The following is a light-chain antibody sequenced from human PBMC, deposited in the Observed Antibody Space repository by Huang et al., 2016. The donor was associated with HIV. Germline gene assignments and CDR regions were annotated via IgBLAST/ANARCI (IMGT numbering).Light chain of an antibody. Sequence: EIVLTQSPATLSLSPGESATLSCRTSQSIFHYLAVYQQRPCQAPRLLIYDASNRATGVSARFSGSGSGTDFALTISNLEPEDFAVYYCQQRSAWPRTFGQGTKLEI. CDR1: QSIFHY. V-gene: IGKV3-11*01. CDR3: QQRSAWPRT. J-gene: IGKJ2*01. CDR2: DAS.